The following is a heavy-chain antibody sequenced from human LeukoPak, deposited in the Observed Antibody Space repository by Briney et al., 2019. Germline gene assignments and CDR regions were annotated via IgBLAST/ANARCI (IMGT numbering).Heavy chain of an antibody. Sequence: SSETLSLTCTVSGYSISSGYYWGWIRQPPGKGLEWIGGIYHSGSTYYNPSLKSRVTISVDTSKNQFSLKLSSVTAADTAVYYCARDSLGVYYYDSSGYYRFGAFDIWGQGTMVTVSS. V-gene: IGHV4-38-2*02. CDR2: IYHSGST. D-gene: IGHD3-22*01. CDR1: GYSISSGYY. J-gene: IGHJ3*02. CDR3: ARDSLGVYYYDSSGYYRFGAFDI.